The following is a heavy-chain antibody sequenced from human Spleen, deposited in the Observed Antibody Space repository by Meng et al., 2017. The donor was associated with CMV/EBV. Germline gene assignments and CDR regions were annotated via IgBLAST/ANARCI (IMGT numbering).Heavy chain of an antibody. Sequence: GESLKISCAGSGFTFSTYTMTWLRQAPGKGLEWVSSISSSSSYIYYADSVRGRFTISRDNAKNSLYLQMNSLRVEDTAVYYCVRAAATGIPPPFSAEYFQHWGQGTLVTVSS. CDR3: VRAAATGIPPPFSAEYFQH. D-gene: IGHD6-13*01. V-gene: IGHV3-21*01. CDR2: ISSSSSYI. CDR1: GFTFSTYT. J-gene: IGHJ1*01.